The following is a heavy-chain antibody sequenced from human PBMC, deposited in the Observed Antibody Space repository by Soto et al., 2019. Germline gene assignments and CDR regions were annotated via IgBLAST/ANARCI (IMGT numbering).Heavy chain of an antibody. CDR2: IIPIFGTA. D-gene: IGHD6-19*01. Sequence: QVQLVQSGAEVKKPGSSVKVSCKASGGTFSSYAISWVRQAPGQGLEWMGGIIPIFGTANYAQKFQGRVTITADESTSTAYMELSSLRSEDTAVYYCARDHSPNRSGWYYYYYGMDVWGQGITVTVSS. CDR3: ARDHSPNRSGWYYYYYGMDV. V-gene: IGHV1-69*01. J-gene: IGHJ6*02. CDR1: GGTFSSYA.